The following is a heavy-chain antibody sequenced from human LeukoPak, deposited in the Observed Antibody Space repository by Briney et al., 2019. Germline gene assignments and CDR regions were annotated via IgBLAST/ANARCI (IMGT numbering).Heavy chain of an antibody. CDR2: INPNSGGT. J-gene: IGHJ4*02. CDR1: GYTFTGYY. V-gene: IGHV1-2*02. D-gene: IGHD1-26*01. CDR3: ARVGPSGSYYEY. Sequence: AASVTVSCTASGYTFTGYYMHWVRQAPGQGLEWMGWINPNSGGTNYAQKFQGRVTMTRDTSISTAYMELSRLRSDDTAVYYCARVGPSGSYYEYWGQGTLVTVSS.